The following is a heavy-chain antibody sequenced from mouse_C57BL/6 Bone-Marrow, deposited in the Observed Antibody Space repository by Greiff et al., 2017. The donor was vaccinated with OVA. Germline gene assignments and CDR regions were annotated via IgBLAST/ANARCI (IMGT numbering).Heavy chain of an antibody. Sequence: EVQLQQSGAELVRPGASVKLSCTASGFNIKDYYMHWVKQRPEQGLEWIGRIDPEDGDTEYAPKFQGKATRTAETSSNTAYLQLSSLTTEDTAVYYCTTRGTTVVATWGRWYFDVWGTGTTVTVSS. D-gene: IGHD1-1*01. CDR2: IDPEDGDT. CDR3: TTRGTTVVATWGRWYFDV. CDR1: GFNIKDYY. J-gene: IGHJ1*03. V-gene: IGHV14-1*01.